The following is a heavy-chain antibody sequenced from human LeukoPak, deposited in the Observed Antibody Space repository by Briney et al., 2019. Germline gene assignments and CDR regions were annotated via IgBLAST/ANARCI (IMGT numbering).Heavy chain of an antibody. D-gene: IGHD3-3*01. CDR2: ISSNGDEK. CDR3: ARAPRSGYYDS. Sequence: GGSLRLSCAASGITFSTFPMHWVRQAPGKGLEYVSAISSNGDEKYYANSVKGRFTISRDNSKNTLYLQMGSLRVEDMAVYYCARAPRSGYYDSWGQGTLVTVSS. V-gene: IGHV3-64*01. CDR1: GITFSTFP. J-gene: IGHJ4*02.